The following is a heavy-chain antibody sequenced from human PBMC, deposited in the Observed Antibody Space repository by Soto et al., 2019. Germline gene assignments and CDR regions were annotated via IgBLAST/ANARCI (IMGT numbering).Heavy chain of an antibody. V-gene: IGHV3-30-3*01. CDR2: ISYDASAS. J-gene: IGHJ4*02. Sequence: QVQLVESGGGVVQPGTSLRLSCAASGITFSAYAMHWVRQAPGKGLEWVARISYDASASSNADSVKGRFTISRDNSRSTLDLQMNSLRTEDTAIYYCVRDYNDGSGRFDYWRQAALVTVSS. CDR3: VRDYNDGSGRFDY. CDR1: GITFSAYA. D-gene: IGHD3-22*01.